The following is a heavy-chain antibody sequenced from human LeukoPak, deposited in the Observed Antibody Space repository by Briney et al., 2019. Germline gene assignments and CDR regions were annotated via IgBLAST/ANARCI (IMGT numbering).Heavy chain of an antibody. Sequence: GGSLRLSCAPSGFAISGNYMSWVRQAPGKGLEWVSIIYNDDTTYYADSVKGRFTISRDTSKNTLYLQMNGLGAEDTAVYYCTRDIYGYFDLWGRGTLVTVSS. J-gene: IGHJ2*01. D-gene: IGHD3-16*01. CDR1: GFAISGNY. CDR3: TRDIYGYFDL. CDR2: IYNDDTT. V-gene: IGHV3-66*01.